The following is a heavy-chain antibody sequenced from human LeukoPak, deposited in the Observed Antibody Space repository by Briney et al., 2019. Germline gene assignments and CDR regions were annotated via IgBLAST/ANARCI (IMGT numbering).Heavy chain of an antibody. CDR1: GGSFSAYS. Sequence: PSETLSLTCAVYGGSFSAYSWNWIRQAPGKGLEWIGEINHGGSTDYKPTLKSRVTISVDTSKSQFSLKLSSVTAADTAVYYCAARRGIAPLPLGSWGQGTLVIVSS. D-gene: IGHD6-6*01. CDR2: INHGGST. V-gene: IGHV4-34*01. J-gene: IGHJ5*02. CDR3: AARRGIAPLPLGS.